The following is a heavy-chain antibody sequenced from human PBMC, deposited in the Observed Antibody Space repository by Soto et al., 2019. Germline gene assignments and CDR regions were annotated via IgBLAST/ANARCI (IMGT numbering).Heavy chain of an antibody. CDR3: ARDTETNWGYYGMDV. Sequence: GGSLRLSCAASGFTVSSNYMSWVRQAPGKGLEWVSVIYSGGSTYYADSVKGRFTISRDNSKNTLYLQMNSLRVEDTAVYYCARDTETNWGYYGMDVWGQGTTVTVSS. CDR1: GFTVSSNY. V-gene: IGHV3-53*01. D-gene: IGHD7-27*01. J-gene: IGHJ6*02. CDR2: IYSGGST.